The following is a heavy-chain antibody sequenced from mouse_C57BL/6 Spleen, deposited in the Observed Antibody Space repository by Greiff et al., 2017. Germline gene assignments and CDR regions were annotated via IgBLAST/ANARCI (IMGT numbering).Heavy chain of an antibody. CDR1: GFTFTDYY. V-gene: IGHV7-4*01. CDR3: VEVDGYPAWFAY. D-gene: IGHD2-3*01. Sequence: EVKVVESGGGLVQPGASLRLSCAASGFTFTDYYMSWVRQPPGKAPEWLALIRNKANGYTTEYTASVKGRFTISRDNSQNILYLQMNTLRAEDSATYYCVEVDGYPAWFAYWGQGTLVTVSA. J-gene: IGHJ3*01. CDR2: IRNKANGYTT.